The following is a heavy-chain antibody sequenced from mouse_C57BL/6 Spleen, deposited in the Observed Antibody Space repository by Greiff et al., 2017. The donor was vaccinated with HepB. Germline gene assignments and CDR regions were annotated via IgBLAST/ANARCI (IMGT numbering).Heavy chain of an antibody. Sequence: QVQLKESGAELVRPGASVTLSCKASGYTFTDYEMHWVKQTPVHGLEWIGAIDPETGGTAYNQKFKGKAILTADKSSSTAYMELRSLTSEDSAVYYCTRGAYDPDYWGQGTTLTVSS. CDR3: TRGAYDPDY. CDR2: IDPETGGT. D-gene: IGHD6-5*01. V-gene: IGHV1-15*01. J-gene: IGHJ2*01. CDR1: GYTFTDYE.